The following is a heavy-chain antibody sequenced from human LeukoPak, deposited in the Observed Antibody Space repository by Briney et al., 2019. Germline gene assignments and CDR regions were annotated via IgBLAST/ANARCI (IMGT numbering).Heavy chain of an antibody. CDR3: AKIREMATIRRIGEAGFDY. D-gene: IGHD5-24*01. CDR1: GFTFSSYG. CDR2: ISGSGGST. V-gene: IGHV3-23*01. Sequence: GRTLRLSCAASGFTFSSYGMSWVRQAPGKGLEWVSAISGSGGSTYYADSVKGRFTISRDNSKNTLYLQMNSLRAEDTAVYYCAKIREMATIRRIGEAGFDYWGQGTLVTVSS. J-gene: IGHJ4*02.